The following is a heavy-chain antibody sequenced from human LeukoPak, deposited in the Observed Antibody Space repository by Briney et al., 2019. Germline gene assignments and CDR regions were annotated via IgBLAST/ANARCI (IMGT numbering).Heavy chain of an antibody. CDR3: ARRAGAYSHPYDY. CDR2: ISGSGGST. D-gene: IGHD4/OR15-4a*01. V-gene: IGHV3-23*01. J-gene: IGHJ4*02. Sequence: GGSPRLSCAASGFTFSSYAMSWVRQAPGKGLEWVSAISGSGGSTYYADSVKGRFTISRDNSKNTLYLQMNSLRAEDTAVYYCARRAGAYSHPYDYWGQGTLVTVSS. CDR1: GFTFSSYA.